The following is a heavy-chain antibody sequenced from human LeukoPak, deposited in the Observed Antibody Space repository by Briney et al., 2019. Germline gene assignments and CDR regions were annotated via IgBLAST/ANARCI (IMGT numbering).Heavy chain of an antibody. Sequence: GGSLRLSCAASGFTFSTYPLHWVRQAPGKGLEWVTHISYDGSKIYYADSVKGRFTISRDNSKNTLYLQMNSLRAEDTAVYYCARESGWGLPHAFDFWGQGTMVTVSS. CDR2: ISYDGSKI. V-gene: IGHV3-30-3*01. CDR1: GFTFSTYP. CDR3: ARESGWGLPHAFDF. J-gene: IGHJ3*01. D-gene: IGHD3-3*01.